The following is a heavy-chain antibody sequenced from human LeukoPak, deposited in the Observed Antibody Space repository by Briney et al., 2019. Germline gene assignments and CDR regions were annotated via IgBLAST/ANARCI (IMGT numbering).Heavy chain of an antibody. CDR1: GFTFSSYC. V-gene: IGHV3-7*01. Sequence: GRSLRLSCAASGFTFSSYCMTWARQAPGEGLEWVANIEPSGSETYYVDPVKGRFTISRDNAKKLVYLHMNSLRADDTALYYCWRFGYEAAIGHWGQGTLVTVS. D-gene: IGHD5-18*01. J-gene: IGHJ4*02. CDR2: IEPSGSET. CDR3: WRFGYEAAIGH.